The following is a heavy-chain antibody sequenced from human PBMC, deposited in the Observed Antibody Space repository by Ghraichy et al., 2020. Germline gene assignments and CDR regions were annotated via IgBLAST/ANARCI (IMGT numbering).Heavy chain of an antibody. J-gene: IGHJ4*02. Sequence: GESLNISCAASGFTFSSYAMSWVRQAPGKGLEWVSAISGSGGSTYYADSVKGRFTISRDNSKNTLYLQMNSLRAEDTAVYYCAKDVGSSSFDYWGQGTLVTVSS. CDR1: GFTFSSYA. D-gene: IGHD6-6*01. V-gene: IGHV3-23*01. CDR2: ISGSGGST. CDR3: AKDVGSSSFDY.